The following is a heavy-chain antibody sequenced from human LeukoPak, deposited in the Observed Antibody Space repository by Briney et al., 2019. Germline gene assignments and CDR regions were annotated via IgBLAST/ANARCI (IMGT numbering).Heavy chain of an antibody. D-gene: IGHD3-22*01. J-gene: IGHJ3*02. CDR3: ARDREAYYYDSSGYSDAFDI. V-gene: IGHV1-2*02. CDR2: ISPNSGGT. CDR1: GYTFTGYY. Sequence: GASVKVSCKASGYTFTGYYMHWVRQAPGQGLEWMGWISPNSGGTNYAQKFQGRVTMTRDTSISTAYMELSRLRSDDTAVYYCARDREAYYYDSSGYSDAFDIWGQGTMVTVSS.